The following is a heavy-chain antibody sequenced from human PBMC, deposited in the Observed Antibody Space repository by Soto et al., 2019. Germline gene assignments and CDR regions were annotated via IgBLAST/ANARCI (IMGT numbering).Heavy chain of an antibody. J-gene: IGHJ5*02. Sequence: PSETLSLTCTVSGGSVSSGSYYWSWIRQPPGKGLEWIGYIYYSGSTNYNPSLKSRVTISVDTSKNQFSLKLSSVTAADTAVYYCARDRGGAPWFDPWGQGTLFTVSS. CDR2: IYYSGST. CDR3: ARDRGGAPWFDP. D-gene: IGHD3-16*01. CDR1: GGSVSSGSYY. V-gene: IGHV4-61*01.